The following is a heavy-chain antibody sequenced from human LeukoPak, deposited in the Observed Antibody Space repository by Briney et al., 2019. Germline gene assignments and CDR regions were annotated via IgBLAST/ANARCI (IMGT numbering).Heavy chain of an antibody. CDR2: INPNSGDT. J-gene: IGHJ2*01. Sequence: GASVKVSCKASGYTFTGYYMHWVRQVPGQGLEWMGRINPNSGDTNYAHKFQGRVTMTRDTSINTAYMDLSRLRSDDTAVYYCARTYGDYAYWYFDLWGRGTLVTVSS. D-gene: IGHD4-17*01. CDR3: ARTYGDYAYWYFDL. CDR1: GYTFTGYY. V-gene: IGHV1-2*06.